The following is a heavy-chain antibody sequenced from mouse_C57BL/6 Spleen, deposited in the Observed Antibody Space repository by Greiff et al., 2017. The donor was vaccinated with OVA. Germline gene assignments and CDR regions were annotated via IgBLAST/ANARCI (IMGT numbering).Heavy chain of an antibody. CDR2: ISSGSSTI. J-gene: IGHJ4*01. CDR3: ANYYGSSLYFAMDY. CDR1: GFTFSDYG. D-gene: IGHD1-1*01. Sequence: DVMLVESGGGLVKPGGSLKLSCAASGFTFSDYGMHWVRQAPEKGLEWVAYISSGSSTIYYADTVKGRFTISRDNAKNTLFLQMTSLRSEDTAMYYCANYYGSSLYFAMDYWGQGTSVTVSS. V-gene: IGHV5-17*01.